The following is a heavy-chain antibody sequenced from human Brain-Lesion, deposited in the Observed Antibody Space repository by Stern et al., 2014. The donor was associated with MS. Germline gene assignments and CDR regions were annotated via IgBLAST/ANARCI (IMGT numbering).Heavy chain of an antibody. CDR2: IKSRTDGGTA. D-gene: IGHD1-1*01. J-gene: IGHJ4*02. V-gene: IGHV3-15*01. CDR3: VAGAQLWL. CDR1: GFTFSQAW. Sequence: QLVQSGGGLVKSGGSLRLSCAASGFTFSQAWMGWVRQVPGKGLEWVGHIKSRTDGGTANYAASVKDRVTVSRDNSANMLYLQMNSLTIEDTAVYYCVAGAQLWLWGQGTLVTVSS.